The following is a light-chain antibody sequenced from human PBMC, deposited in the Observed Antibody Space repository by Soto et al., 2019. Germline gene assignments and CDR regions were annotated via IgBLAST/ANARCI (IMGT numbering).Light chain of an antibody. J-gene: IGLJ1*01. CDR2: NVS. CDR3: TSSTTGSLYV. CDR1: SNDVGGYNH. V-gene: IGLV2-14*01. Sequence: QSALTQPVSVSGSPGQSITISCTGTSNDVGGYNHVSWYQQYPGKVPKLLIYNVSNRPSGVSDRFSGSKSGNTASLTISGLKAEDDSDYFCTSSTTGSLYVFGSGTKLTV.